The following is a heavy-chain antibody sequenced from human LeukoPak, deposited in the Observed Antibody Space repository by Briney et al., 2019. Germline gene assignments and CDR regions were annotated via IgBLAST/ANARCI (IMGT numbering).Heavy chain of an antibody. D-gene: IGHD4-11*01. CDR3: ARDSNYGMDV. Sequence: GGSLRLSSEASGFTFSSYWMHWVRQAAGKGLVWDSHINRDGSSTSHADSVKGQFTISRDNAKNTLYLQMNSLRAEDTAVYYCARDSNYGMDVWGQGTTVTVSS. V-gene: IGHV3-74*01. CDR2: INRDGSST. J-gene: IGHJ6*02. CDR1: GFTFSSYW.